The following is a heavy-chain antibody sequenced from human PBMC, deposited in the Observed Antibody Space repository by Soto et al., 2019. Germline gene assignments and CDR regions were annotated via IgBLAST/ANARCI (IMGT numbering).Heavy chain of an antibody. V-gene: IGHV3-66*01. CDR1: GFTVSSNY. CDR3: ARAFPTSSRYYPP. Sequence: GGSLRLSCAASGFTVSSNYMSWVRQAPGKGLEWVSIIYSGGRTNYADSVKGRFTISRDNSKNTLYLQMNSLRAEDTAVYYCARAFPTSSRYYPPWGPGSLV. CDR2: IYSGGRT. D-gene: IGHD3-22*01. J-gene: IGHJ5*01.